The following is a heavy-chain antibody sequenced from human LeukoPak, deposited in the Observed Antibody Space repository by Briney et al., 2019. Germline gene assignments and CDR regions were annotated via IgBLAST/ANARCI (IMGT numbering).Heavy chain of an antibody. CDR3: ARQEYYYYGMDL. Sequence: SETLSLTCTVSGGSISSYYWIWIRQPPGKGLEWIGYVYYSGSTNYSPSLESRVTISVDTSKNQFSLKLNSVTAADTAVYYCARQEYYYYGMDLWGQGTTVTVSS. V-gene: IGHV4-59*08. CDR1: GGSISSYY. CDR2: VYYSGST. J-gene: IGHJ6*02.